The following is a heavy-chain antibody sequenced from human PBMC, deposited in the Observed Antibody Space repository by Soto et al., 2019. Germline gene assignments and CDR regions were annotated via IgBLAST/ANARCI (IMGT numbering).Heavy chain of an antibody. CDR3: ARHDGWAGDGYYLDY. CDR1: GGPISSSSFH. CDR2: IHHSGST. Sequence: SETLSLTCTVSGGPISSSSFHWGWIRQSPGKGLEWIGSIHHSGSTNYNPSLKSRVTISVDTSKNQFSLKLRSLTAADTAVYYCARHDGWAGDGYYLDYWGQGTLVTVSS. D-gene: IGHD1-26*01. V-gene: IGHV4-39*01. J-gene: IGHJ4*02.